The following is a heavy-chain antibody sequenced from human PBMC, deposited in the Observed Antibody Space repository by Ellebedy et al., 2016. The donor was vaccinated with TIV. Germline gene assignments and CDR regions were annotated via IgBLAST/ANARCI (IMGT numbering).Heavy chain of an antibody. D-gene: IGHD3-3*01. CDR3: ARKPDYYDFWSGYWGDYYYYGMDV. CDR2: ISYDGSNK. V-gene: IGHV3-30-3*01. J-gene: IGHJ6*02. Sequence: GESLKISCAASGFTFSSYAMHWVRQAPGKGLEWVAVISYDGSNKYYADSVKGRFTISRDNSKNTLYLHMNSLRAEDTAVYYCARKPDYYDFWSGYWGDYYYYGMDVWGQGTTVTVSS. CDR1: GFTFSSYA.